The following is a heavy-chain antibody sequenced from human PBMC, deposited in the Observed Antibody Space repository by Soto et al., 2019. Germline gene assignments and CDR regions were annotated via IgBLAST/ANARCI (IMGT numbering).Heavy chain of an antibody. D-gene: IGHD6-19*01. CDR2: ISYNGGNI. CDR1: GFTFSDYG. V-gene: IGHV3-30*18. Sequence: QVQLVESGGGVVQPGMSLRLSCVASGFTFSDYGMHWVRQAPGKGLEWVAVISYNGGNIYYGDYVKGRFTISRDNSKNTLYLQMNSLRAEDTAVYYCAKVVPGIVAVACPCDSWGQGTLVTVSS. J-gene: IGHJ4*02. CDR3: AKVVPGIVAVACPCDS.